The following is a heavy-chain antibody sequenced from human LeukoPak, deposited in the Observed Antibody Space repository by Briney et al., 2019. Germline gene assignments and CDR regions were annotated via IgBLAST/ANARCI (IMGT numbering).Heavy chain of an antibody. V-gene: IGHV4-39*01. CDR2: IYYSGST. Sequence: SETLSLTCTVSGGSISSSSYYWGWIRQPPGKGLEWIGSIYYSGSTYYNPSVKSRVTISVDTSKNQFSLKLSSVTAADTAVYYCARDAVSLANWFDPWGQGTLVTVSS. J-gene: IGHJ5*02. CDR1: GGSISSSSYY. CDR3: ARDAVSLANWFDP.